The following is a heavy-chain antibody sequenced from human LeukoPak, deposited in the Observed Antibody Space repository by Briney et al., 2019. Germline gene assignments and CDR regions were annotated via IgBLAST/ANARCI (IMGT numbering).Heavy chain of an antibody. Sequence: PSETLSLTCAVYGGSFSGYYWSWIRQPPGKGLEWIGEINHSGSTNYNPSLKSRVTISVDTSKNQFSLKLSSVTAADTAVYYCASLYGDHVTYWGQGTLVTVSS. CDR3: ASLYGDHVTY. CDR1: GGSFSGYY. J-gene: IGHJ4*02. D-gene: IGHD4-17*01. V-gene: IGHV4-34*01. CDR2: INHSGST.